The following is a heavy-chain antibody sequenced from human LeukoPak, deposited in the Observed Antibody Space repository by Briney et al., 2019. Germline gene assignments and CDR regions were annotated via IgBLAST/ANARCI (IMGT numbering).Heavy chain of an antibody. J-gene: IGHJ4*02. CDR2: IFYSGTT. Sequence: NPSETLSLTCTVSGDSITSYFWSWIRQPPGKGLECIGYIFYSGTTNYNPSLKRRVTISVDTSKNQFSLKLSSMTAADTAVYYCASGKQQLVLFDYWGQGTLVTVSS. V-gene: IGHV4-59*01. CDR3: ASGKQQLVLFDY. CDR1: GDSITSYF. D-gene: IGHD6-13*01.